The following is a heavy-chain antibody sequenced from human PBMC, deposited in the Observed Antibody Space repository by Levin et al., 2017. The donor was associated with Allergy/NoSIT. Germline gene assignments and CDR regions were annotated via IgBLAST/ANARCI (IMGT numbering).Heavy chain of an antibody. CDR1: GFTFSGSA. V-gene: IGHV3-73*01. J-gene: IGHJ6*03. CDR2: IRSKANSYAT. D-gene: IGHD2-8*02. Sequence: SGGSLRLSCAASGFTFSGSAMHWVRQASGKGLEWVGRIRSKANSYATAYAASVKGRFTISRDDSKNTAYLQMNSLKTEDTAVYYCTRHWGGTCTGGVCSPAPYYYYYYMDGWGKGTTVTVSS. CDR3: TRHWGGTCTGGVCSPAPYYYYYYMDG.